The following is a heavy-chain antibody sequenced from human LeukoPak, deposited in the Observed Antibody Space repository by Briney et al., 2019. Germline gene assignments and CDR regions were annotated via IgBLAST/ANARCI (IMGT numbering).Heavy chain of an antibody. CDR3: ATSTYNDY. J-gene: IGHJ4*02. D-gene: IGHD1-1*01. Sequence: GGSLRLSCAATGLSVSSNFMGWVRQAPGKGLEWVSVIYGGGSTYYADSVKGRFTISRDTPKNTLYLQMNSLRAADTAVYYCATSTYNDYWGQGTLVTVSS. CDR2: IYGGGST. V-gene: IGHV3-53*01. CDR1: GLSVSSNF.